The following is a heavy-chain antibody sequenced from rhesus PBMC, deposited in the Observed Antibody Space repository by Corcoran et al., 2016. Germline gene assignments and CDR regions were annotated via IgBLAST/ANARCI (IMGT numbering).Heavy chain of an antibody. Sequence: QVQLVQSGAEIKQPGASVKLSCKASGYTFTSYYMHWVRQAPGQGLEWRGLLPPYNGNNGYAPNFQGRVTITTDTSTSTGYMELSSLRSEDTAVYYCTRGEIQRVQIFDYWGQGVLVTVSS. V-gene: IGHV1-1*01. CDR1: GYTFTSYY. CDR3: TRGEIQRVQIFDY. D-gene: IGHD5-24*01. CDR2: LPPYNGNN. J-gene: IGHJ4*01.